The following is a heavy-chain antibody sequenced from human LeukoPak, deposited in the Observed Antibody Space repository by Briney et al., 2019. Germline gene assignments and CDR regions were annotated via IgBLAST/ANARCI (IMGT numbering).Heavy chain of an antibody. CDR3: ARVRVGATLDY. CDR2: INSDGSST. D-gene: IGHD1-26*01. Sequence: GGSLRLSCAPSGLTFSSYWMHWVRHPPEGWLVWVSRINSDGSSTSYEDSVKSRFTISRDNAKNTLYLQMNSLRAEDTAVYYYARVRVGATLDYWGQGTLVTVSS. CDR1: GLTFSSYW. V-gene: IGHV3-74*01. J-gene: IGHJ4*02.